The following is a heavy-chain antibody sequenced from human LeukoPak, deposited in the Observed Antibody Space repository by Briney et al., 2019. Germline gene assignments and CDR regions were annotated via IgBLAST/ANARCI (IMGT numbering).Heavy chain of an antibody. D-gene: IGHD1-14*01. CDR1: GYTFISYG. J-gene: IGHJ2*01. CDR3: AITPQGNPTFYWYFDL. Sequence: ASVKVSCKASGYTFISYGISWVRQAPGQGLEWMGWISAYNGNTNYAQKVQGRVTMTTDTSTSTAYMELRSLRSDDTAVYYCAITPQGNPTFYWYFDLWGRGTLVTVST. CDR2: ISAYNGNT. V-gene: IGHV1-18*01.